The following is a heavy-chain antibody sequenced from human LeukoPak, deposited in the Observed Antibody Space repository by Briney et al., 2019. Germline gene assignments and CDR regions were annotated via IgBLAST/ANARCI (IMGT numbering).Heavy chain of an antibody. Sequence: GGSLRLSCAASEFTFSTYAMHWVRQAPGKGLQWVAIIRYDGSSKYYADSVKGRFTISRDNSKNTLYLQMNSLRAEDTAVYYCARILDSAWGELGYWGQGTLVTVSS. CDR3: ARILDSAWGELGY. J-gene: IGHJ4*02. D-gene: IGHD6-19*01. CDR1: EFTFSTYA. CDR2: IRYDGSSK. V-gene: IGHV3-30*19.